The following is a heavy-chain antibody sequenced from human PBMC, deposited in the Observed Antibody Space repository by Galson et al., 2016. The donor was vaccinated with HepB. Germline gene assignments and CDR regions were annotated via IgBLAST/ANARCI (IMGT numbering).Heavy chain of an antibody. V-gene: IGHV1-18*01. CDR2: ISAYNGDT. CDR1: GYTFTNYG. CDR3: AKDLGAPYFYGLDV. J-gene: IGHJ6*02. D-gene: IGHD3-16*01. Sequence: SVKVSCKASGYTFTNYGISWVRQAPGQGLEWMGWISAYNGDTSYAQKLQGRVTMTTDTSTSTAYMELRSLRSVDTAVYYCAKDLGAPYFYGLDVWGQGTTVTVSS.